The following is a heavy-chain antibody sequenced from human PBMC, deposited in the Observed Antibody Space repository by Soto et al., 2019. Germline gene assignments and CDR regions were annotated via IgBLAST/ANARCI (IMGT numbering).Heavy chain of an antibody. D-gene: IGHD3-16*01. CDR3: AKGGYYSLFDI. CDR1: DFPFSSYA. CDR2: ISGSGGRT. J-gene: IGHJ3*02. V-gene: IGHV3-23*01. Sequence: GGSLILSCVASDFPFSSYAMSWVRQTPGKGLEWVSGISGSGGRTYYADSVKGRFTISRDNSNNTLSLQMHILRVEDTAVYFCAKGGYYSLFDIWGQGTVVTVSS.